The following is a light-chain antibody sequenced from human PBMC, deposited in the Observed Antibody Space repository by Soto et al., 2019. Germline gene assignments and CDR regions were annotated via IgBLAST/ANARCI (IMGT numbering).Light chain of an antibody. V-gene: IGKV2-24*01. CDR3: LQAAQYPHVT. Sequence: DIVLTQTPLSSPVTLGQPASFSCRSSQSLVHSDGNTYLSWLHQRPGQPPRLLIYKISNRVSGVPDRFSGIWAGTEFTLRISRVEAEDVGIYYCLQAAQYPHVTFGQGTKLEI. CDR1: QSLVHSDGNTY. J-gene: IGKJ2*01. CDR2: KIS.